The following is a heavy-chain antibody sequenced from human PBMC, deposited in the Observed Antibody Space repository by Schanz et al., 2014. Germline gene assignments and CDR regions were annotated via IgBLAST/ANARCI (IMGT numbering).Heavy chain of an antibody. CDR3: AKAPREYWNYDNCPNGFDS. D-gene: IGHD3-10*01. CDR1: GFGFSSYS. J-gene: IGHJ5*01. CDR2: ISGSSRTI. Sequence: EVQLVESGGGLIQPGGSLRLSCAASGFGFSSYSMNWVRQAPGKGLEWVSYISGSSRTIYYADSVKGRFTISRDNATSSLYLQMNSLKVKDTTVYYCAKAPREYWNYDNCPNGFDSWGQGTLVTASS. V-gene: IGHV3-48*04.